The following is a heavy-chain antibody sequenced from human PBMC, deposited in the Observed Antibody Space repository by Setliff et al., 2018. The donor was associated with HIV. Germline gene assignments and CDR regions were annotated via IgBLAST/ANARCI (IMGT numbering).Heavy chain of an antibody. D-gene: IGHD3-3*01. CDR2: VYHSGTT. V-gene: IGHV4-38-2*01. J-gene: IGHJ4*02. CDR1: GYSISTAYH. Sequence: TLSLTCAVSGYSISTAYHWGWIRQPPGKGLEWIGSVYHSGTTYYNPSLKSRVTISVDMSNNQFSLKVTSVTAADTAVYYCMRGRSITIFGVAYFDFWGQGTQVTVSS. CDR3: MRGRSITIFGVAYFDF.